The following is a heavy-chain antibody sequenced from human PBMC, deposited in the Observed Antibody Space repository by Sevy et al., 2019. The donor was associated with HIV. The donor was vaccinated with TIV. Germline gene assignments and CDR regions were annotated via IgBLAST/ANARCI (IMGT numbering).Heavy chain of an antibody. D-gene: IGHD2-15*01. V-gene: IGHV3-30-3*01. CDR2: ISYDGSNK. CDR3: AREGGDCSGGSCYLTYYYYGMDV. Sequence: GGSLRLSCAASGFTFSSYAMHWVRHAPGKGLEWVAVISYDGSNKYYADSVKGRFTISRDNSKNTLYLQMNSLRAEDTAVYYCAREGGDCSGGSCYLTYYYYGMDVWGQGTTVTVSS. CDR1: GFTFSSYA. J-gene: IGHJ6*02.